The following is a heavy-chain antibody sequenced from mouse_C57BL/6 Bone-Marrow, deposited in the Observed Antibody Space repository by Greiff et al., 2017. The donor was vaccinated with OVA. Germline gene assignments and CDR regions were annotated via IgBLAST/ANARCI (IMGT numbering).Heavy chain of an antibody. Sequence: QVQLKQPGAELVKPGASVKMSCKASGYTFTSYWITWVKQRPGQGLEWIGDIYPGSGSTNYNEKFKSKATLTVDTSSSTAYMQLSSLTSEDSAVYYCARRDGYDPAPFAYWGQGTLVTVSA. CDR3: ARRDGYDPAPFAY. CDR2: IYPGSGST. D-gene: IGHD2-2*01. J-gene: IGHJ3*01. V-gene: IGHV1-55*01. CDR1: GYTFTSYW.